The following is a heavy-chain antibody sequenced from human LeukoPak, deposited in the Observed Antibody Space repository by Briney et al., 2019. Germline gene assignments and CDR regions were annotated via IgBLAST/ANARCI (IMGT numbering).Heavy chain of an antibody. Sequence: PGGSLRLSCSASGFAFSSFPMHWVRQAPGKGLEYVSVIRSNGENTDYADSVKGRFTISRDNSKNTLYLQMNSLRAEDTAVYYCAKDAFFCSGGSCYPGAFDIWGQGTMVTVSS. J-gene: IGHJ3*02. CDR2: IRSNGENT. CDR1: GFAFSSFP. V-gene: IGHV3-64*04. D-gene: IGHD2-15*01. CDR3: AKDAFFCSGGSCYPGAFDI.